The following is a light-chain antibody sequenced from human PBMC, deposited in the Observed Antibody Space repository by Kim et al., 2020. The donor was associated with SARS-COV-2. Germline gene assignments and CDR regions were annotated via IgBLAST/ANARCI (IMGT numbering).Light chain of an antibody. J-gene: IGKJ1*01. CDR2: RAS. CDR1: QDISTY. Sequence: DIQLTHSPPFLSASVGDRVTITCRASQDISTYLAWYQQIPGKAPKLLIYRASTLRSGVPSRFSGSGSGTEFTLTITNLQPDDFAFYYCQQLNSYPWTLGQGTKVDI. V-gene: IGKV1-9*01. CDR3: QQLNSYPWT.